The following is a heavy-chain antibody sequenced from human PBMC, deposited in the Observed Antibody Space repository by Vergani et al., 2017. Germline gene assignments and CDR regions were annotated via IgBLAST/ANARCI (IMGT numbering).Heavy chain of an antibody. CDR2: ISAYNGNK. D-gene: IGHD2-2*01. Sequence: QVQLVQSGAEVKKPGASVKVSCKASGYTFTSYGISGVRQAPGQGLEWMGWISAYNGNKNYAQKLQGRVTMTTDTSTSTAYMELRSLRSDDTAVYYCARDPDIVVVPAAPYYYYYYGMDVWGQGTTVTVSS. J-gene: IGHJ6*02. CDR1: GYTFTSYG. V-gene: IGHV1-18*04. CDR3: ARDPDIVVVPAAPYYYYYYGMDV.